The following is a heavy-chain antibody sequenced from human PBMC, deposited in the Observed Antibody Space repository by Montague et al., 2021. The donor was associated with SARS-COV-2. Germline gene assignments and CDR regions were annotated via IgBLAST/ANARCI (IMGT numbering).Heavy chain of an antibody. J-gene: IGHJ4*02. V-gene: IGHV4-59*08. CDR1: GGSISSYY. Sequence: SETLSLTCTVSGGSISSYYWSWIRQPPGKGLEWIGYIYYSGSTNYNPSLKSRVTMSVDTSKKHFSLRLSSVTAADTAVYYCASLTLMELWLSGYDFDSWGQGILVTVSS. CDR2: IYYSGST. CDR3: ASLTLMELWLSGYDFDS. D-gene: IGHD5-18*01.